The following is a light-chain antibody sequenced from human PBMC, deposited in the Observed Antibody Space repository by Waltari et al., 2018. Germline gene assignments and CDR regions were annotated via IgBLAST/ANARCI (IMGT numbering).Light chain of an antibody. J-gene: IGLJ2*01. CDR1: RGHSRYA. CDR2: LNSAGSH. V-gene: IGLV4-69*01. Sequence: QLVLTQSPSASASLGSSFKLTCNLSRGHSRYAMHCPQRQPEKGPRFLMKLNSAGSHTKGDGIPDRFSGSSSGAERYLTISSLQSEDEADYYCQTWGTGTVEFGGGTKLTVL. CDR3: QTWGTGTVE.